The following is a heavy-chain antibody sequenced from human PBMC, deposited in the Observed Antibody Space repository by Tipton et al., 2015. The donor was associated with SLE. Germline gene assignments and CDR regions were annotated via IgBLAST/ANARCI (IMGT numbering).Heavy chain of an antibody. V-gene: IGHV3-30*02. CDR2: IRYGGSNK. D-gene: IGHD3-3*01. CDR1: GFTFSSYG. Sequence: SLRLSCAASGFTFSSYGMHWVRQAPGKGLEWVAFIRYGGSNKYYADSVKGRFTISRDNSKNTLYLQMNSLRAEDTAVYYCAKDRVQFLEWLFHGMDVWGQGTTVTVSS. CDR3: AKDRVQFLEWLFHGMDV. J-gene: IGHJ6*02.